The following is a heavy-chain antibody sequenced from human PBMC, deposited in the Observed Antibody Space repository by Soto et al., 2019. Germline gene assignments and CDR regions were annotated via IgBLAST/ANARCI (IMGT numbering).Heavy chain of an antibody. V-gene: IGHV4-34*01. CDR3: ARGVAVAGTYYYGMDV. D-gene: IGHD6-19*01. J-gene: IGHJ6*02. CDR2: INHSGST. CDR1: GGSLSGYY. Sequence: PSETLSLTCAVYGGSLSGYYWSWIRQPPGKGLEWIGEINHSGSTNYNPSLKSRVTISVDTSKNQFSLKLSSVTAADTAVYYCARGVAVAGTYYYGMDVWGQGTTVTVSS.